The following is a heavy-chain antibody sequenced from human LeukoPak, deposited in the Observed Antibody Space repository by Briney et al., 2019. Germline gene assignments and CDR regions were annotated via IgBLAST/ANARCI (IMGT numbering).Heavy chain of an antibody. V-gene: IGHV3-74*01. CDR1: GFSFSSYW. D-gene: IGHD6-19*01. CDR2: ISSDGSII. Sequence: GVLRLSCAASGFSFSSYWMHWVRQAPGKGLVWVSRISSDGSIINYADSVKGRFTISRDNAKNTLYLQMNSLRVEDTAVYYCARPAVAGLRAGGYDYWAREPWSPSP. CDR3: ARPAVAGLRAGGYDY. J-gene: IGHJ4*02.